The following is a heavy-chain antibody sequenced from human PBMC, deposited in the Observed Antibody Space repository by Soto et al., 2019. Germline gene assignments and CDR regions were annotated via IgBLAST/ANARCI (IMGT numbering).Heavy chain of an antibody. Sequence: LSLTCTVSGVSVSSGSFYWAWIRQPPGKGLEWIGFGSYSGTTNYKPSLKSRVTISVDTSRSQISLKVSPLTAADTAAYYCARGATVTQYDYWGQGTLVTVSS. V-gene: IGHV4-61*01. CDR1: GVSVSSGSFY. D-gene: IGHD4-17*01. CDR2: GSYSGTT. J-gene: IGHJ4*02. CDR3: ARGATVTQYDY.